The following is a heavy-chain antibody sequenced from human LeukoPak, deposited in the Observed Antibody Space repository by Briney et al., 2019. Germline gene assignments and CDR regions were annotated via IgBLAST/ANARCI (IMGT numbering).Heavy chain of an antibody. CDR3: ARHRITMVRGVITTFDY. CDR2: IYYSGST. D-gene: IGHD3-10*01. Sequence: SETLSLTCTVSGGSFSSSSYYWGWIRQPPGKGLEWIGSIYYSGSTYYHPSLKSRVTISVDTSKNQFSLKLSSVTAADTAVYYCARHRITMVRGVITTFDYWGQGTLVTVSS. J-gene: IGHJ4*02. V-gene: IGHV4-39*01. CDR1: GGSFSSSSYY.